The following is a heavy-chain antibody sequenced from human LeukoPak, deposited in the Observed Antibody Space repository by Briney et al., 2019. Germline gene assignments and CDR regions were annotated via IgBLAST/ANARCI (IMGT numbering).Heavy chain of an antibody. CDR3: ARGRGIVVVVAATGVYFDY. CDR2: INAGDSDT. V-gene: IGHV5-51*01. D-gene: IGHD2-15*01. CDR1: GYSFTSYW. Sequence: GEPLKISCKGSGYSFTSYWIGWVRQMPGKGLEWMGIINAGDSDTRYSPSFQGQVTISADKSISTAYLQWSSLKASDTAMYYCARGRGIVVVVAATGVYFDYWGQGTLVTVSS. J-gene: IGHJ4*02.